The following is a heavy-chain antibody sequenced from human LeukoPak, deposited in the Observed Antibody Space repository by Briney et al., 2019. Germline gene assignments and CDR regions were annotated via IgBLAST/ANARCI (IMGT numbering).Heavy chain of an antibody. CDR2: TYYSGST. J-gene: IGHJ4*02. CDR1: GGSISSYY. CDR3: ARVEGEITMVRGVTMYYFDY. D-gene: IGHD3-10*01. Sequence: SETLSLTCTVSGGSISSYYWSWIRKPPGKGLGWFGFTYYSGSTNYNPSLKSRVTISVDTSKNQFSLKLSSVTAADTAVYYCARVEGEITMVRGVTMYYFDYWGQGTLVTVSS. V-gene: IGHV4-59*01.